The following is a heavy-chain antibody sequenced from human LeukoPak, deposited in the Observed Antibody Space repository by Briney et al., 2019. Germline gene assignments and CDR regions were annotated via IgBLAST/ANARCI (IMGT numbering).Heavy chain of an antibody. CDR1: GFTFSSSS. CDR2: ISSSSSYI. J-gene: IGHJ3*02. V-gene: IGHV3-21*01. CDR3: ARDYGSGSYFPGGDAFDI. Sequence: GGSLRLSCAASGFTFSSSSMNWVRQAPGKGLEWVSSISSSSSYIYYADSVKGRFTISRDNAKNSLYLQMNSLRAEDTAVYYCARDYGSGSYFPGGDAFDIWGQGTMVTVSS. D-gene: IGHD3-10*01.